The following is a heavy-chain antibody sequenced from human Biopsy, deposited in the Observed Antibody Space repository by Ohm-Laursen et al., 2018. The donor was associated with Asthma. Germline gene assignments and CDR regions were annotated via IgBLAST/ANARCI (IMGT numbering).Heavy chain of an antibody. D-gene: IGHD6-13*01. V-gene: IGHV4-39*01. Sequence: SETLSLTCSLSSGSGGYMRSGNYYWGWIRQPPGKGPEWIGSIYYSGTTSYNPSLESRVTVSADTTKNQFSLKLTSVTAADTAVYYCVRGSSSWHHGPFHYYYGLDVWGQGTTATVSS. J-gene: IGHJ6*02. CDR2: IYYSGTT. CDR3: VRGSSSWHHGPFHYYYGLDV. CDR1: SGSGGYMRSGNYY.